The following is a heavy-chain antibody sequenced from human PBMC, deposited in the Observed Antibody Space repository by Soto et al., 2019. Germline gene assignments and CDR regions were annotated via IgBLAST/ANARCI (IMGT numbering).Heavy chain of an antibody. CDR1: GGTFSNFA. D-gene: IGHD6-13*01. V-gene: IGHV1-69*12. J-gene: IGHJ4*02. Sequence: QVQLVQSGAEVKKPGSSVKVSCRASGGTFSNFAISWVRQAPGQGLEWMGGFILIFGTTNYAQRFQGRVTITADESTSTAYMELSSLRSEDTAVYYCARVSSSWYKDYFDYWGQGTLVTVSS. CDR2: FILIFGTT. CDR3: ARVSSSWYKDYFDY.